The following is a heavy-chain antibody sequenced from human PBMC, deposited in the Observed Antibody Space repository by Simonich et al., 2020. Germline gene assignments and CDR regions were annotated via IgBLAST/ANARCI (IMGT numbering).Heavy chain of an antibody. Sequence: QVQLVQSGAEVKKPGASVKVSCKASGYTFTGYYMHWVQQAPGQGLECMGWIKPNSGGKKNAQKFQGKVTMTRDTSISTAYMELSRLRSDDTAVYYCARGRIAAAGTYYYYYMDVWGKGTTVTVSS. D-gene: IGHD6-13*01. CDR2: IKPNSGGK. J-gene: IGHJ6*03. CDR1: GYTFTGYY. CDR3: ARGRIAAAGTYYYYYMDV. V-gene: IGHV1-2*02.